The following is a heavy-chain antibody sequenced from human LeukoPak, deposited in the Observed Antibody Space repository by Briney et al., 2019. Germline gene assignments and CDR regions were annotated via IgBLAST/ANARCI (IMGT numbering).Heavy chain of an antibody. CDR3: AREQFGSSSPDFDY. V-gene: IGHV4-59*01. D-gene: IGHD6-6*01. J-gene: IGHJ4*02. Sequence: SETLSLTCTVSGGSISSYYWSWIRQPPGKGLEWIGYIYYSGSTNYNPSLKSRVTISVDTSKNQFSLKLSSVTAADTAVYYCAREQFGSSSPDFDYWGQGTLVTVSS. CDR1: GGSISSYY. CDR2: IYYSGST.